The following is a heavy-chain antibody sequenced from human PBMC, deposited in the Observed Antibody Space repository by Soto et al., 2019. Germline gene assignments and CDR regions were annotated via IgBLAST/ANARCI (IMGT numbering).Heavy chain of an antibody. CDR2: ISSSGSTI. V-gene: IGHV3-48*03. CDR3: AREGGEPQWGYYGMDV. J-gene: IGHJ6*02. Sequence: GGSLRLSCAASGFTFSSYEMNWVRQAPGKGLEWVSYISSSGSTIYYADSVKGRFTISRDNAKNSLYLQMNSLRAEDTAVYYCAREGGEPQWGYYGMDVWGQGTTVTVSS. CDR1: GFTFSSYE. D-gene: IGHD3-16*01.